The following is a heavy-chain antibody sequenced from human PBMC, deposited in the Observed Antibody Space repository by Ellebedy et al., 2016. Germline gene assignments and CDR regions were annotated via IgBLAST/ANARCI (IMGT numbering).Heavy chain of an antibody. CDR1: GYTFTSYG. Sequence: ASVKVSCKASGYTFTSYGISWVRQAPGQGPEWMGWISAYNGHTIYSQTLQGRVTLTTDTSTSTAYLELRGLTSDDTAVYYCARDRPGGADWFAPWGQGTLVTVSS. CDR3: ARDRPGGADWFAP. D-gene: IGHD3-16*01. J-gene: IGHJ5*02. CDR2: ISAYNGHT. V-gene: IGHV1-18*01.